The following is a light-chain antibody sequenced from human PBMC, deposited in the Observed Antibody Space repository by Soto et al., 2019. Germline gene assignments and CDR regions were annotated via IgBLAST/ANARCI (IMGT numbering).Light chain of an antibody. V-gene: IGLV2-14*03. CDR1: SSDVGGYNY. CDR2: DVN. J-gene: IGLJ2*01. Sequence: QSVLTQPASVSGSPGQSITISCTGTSSDVGGYNYVSWYQHHPDKAPKLMIYDVNNRPSGVSNRFSGSKSGNTASLTISGRQAEDEAAYYCSSYSSSSTRLVFGGGTKLTVL. CDR3: SSYSSSSTRLV.